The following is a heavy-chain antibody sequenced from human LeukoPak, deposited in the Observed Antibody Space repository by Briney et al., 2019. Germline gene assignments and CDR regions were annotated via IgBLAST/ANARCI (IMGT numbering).Heavy chain of an antibody. CDR2: IYTTGST. Sequence: SETLSLTCTVSGGSISSYYWSWIRQPPGKGLEWIGYIYTTGSTNYNPSLSGRVTISVDTSKNQFSLKLTSVTAADTAVYYCARASYYDPPRAYYYYMDVWGQGTLVTVSS. V-gene: IGHV4-4*09. D-gene: IGHD3-3*01. J-gene: IGHJ6*03. CDR1: GGSISSYY. CDR3: ARASYYDPPRAYYYYMDV.